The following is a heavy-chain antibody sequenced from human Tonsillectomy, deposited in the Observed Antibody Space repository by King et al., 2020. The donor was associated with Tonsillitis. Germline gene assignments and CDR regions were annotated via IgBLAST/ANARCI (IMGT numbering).Heavy chain of an antibody. Sequence: VQLQESGPGLVKPSETLSLTCAVSGYSISSGYYWGWIRQPPGKGLEWIGSIYHSGSTYYNPSLKSRVTISVDTSKNQFSLKLSAVTAADTAVYYCAKCDSSWYAFDIWGQGTMVTVSS. J-gene: IGHJ3*02. D-gene: IGHD6-13*01. V-gene: IGHV4-38-2*01. CDR3: AKCDSSWYAFDI. CDR2: IYHSGST. CDR1: GYSISSGYY.